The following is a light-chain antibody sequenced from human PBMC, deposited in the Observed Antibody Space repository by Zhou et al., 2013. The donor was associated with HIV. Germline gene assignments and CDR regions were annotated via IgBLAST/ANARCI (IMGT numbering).Light chain of an antibody. CDR2: KAS. Sequence: DIQMTQSPSTLSASVGDRVTITCRASQSISSWLAWYQQKPGKAPNLLIYKASSLESGVPSRFSGSGSGTEFTLTISSLQPDDFATYYCQQCIRYPLIFGGGTKGGDQ. V-gene: IGKV1-5*03. CDR1: QSISSW. CDR3: QQCIRYPLI. J-gene: IGKJ4*01.